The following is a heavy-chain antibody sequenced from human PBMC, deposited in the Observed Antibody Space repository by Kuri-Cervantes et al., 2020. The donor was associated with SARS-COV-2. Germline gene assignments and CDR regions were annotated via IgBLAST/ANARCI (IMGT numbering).Heavy chain of an antibody. CDR2: ISSSSSTI. D-gene: IGHD3-9*01. Sequence: GESLKISCAASGFNFGTYSMNWVRQAPGKGLEWVSYISSSSSTIYYADSVKGRFTISRDNAKNSLYLQMSSLRDEDTAVYYCARDGIITISYYYYGMDVWGQGTTVTVSS. J-gene: IGHJ6*02. V-gene: IGHV3-48*02. CDR1: GFNFGTYS. CDR3: ARDGIITISYYYYGMDV.